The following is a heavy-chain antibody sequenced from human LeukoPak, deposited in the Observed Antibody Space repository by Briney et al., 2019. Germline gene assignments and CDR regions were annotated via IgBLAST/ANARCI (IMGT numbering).Heavy chain of an antibody. D-gene: IGHD3-10*01. CDR1: GGSISSSNW. J-gene: IGHJ5*02. CDR3: ASGGFGESYNWFDP. Sequence: SETLSLTCAVSGGSISSSNWWSWVRQPPGKGLEWIGEIYHSGSTNYNPSLKSRVTISVDKSKNQFSLKLSSVTAADTAVYYCASGGFGESYNWFDPWGQGTLVTVSS. V-gene: IGHV4-4*02. CDR2: IYHSGST.